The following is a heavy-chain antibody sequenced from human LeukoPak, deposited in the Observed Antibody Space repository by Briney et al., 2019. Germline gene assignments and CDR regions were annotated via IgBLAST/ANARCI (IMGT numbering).Heavy chain of an antibody. CDR1: GFIFSSYS. V-gene: IGHV3-21*01. CDR2: ISTSSSYI. J-gene: IGHJ4*02. CDR3: AKDSGGWNLSYYFDY. Sequence: GGSLRLSCAASGFIFSSYSMNWVRQAPGKGLEWVSFISTSSSYIYYADSVKGRFTISRDNAKNSLYLQMNSLRPEDTALYYCAKDSGGWNLSYYFDYWGQGTLVTVSS. D-gene: IGHD1-7*01.